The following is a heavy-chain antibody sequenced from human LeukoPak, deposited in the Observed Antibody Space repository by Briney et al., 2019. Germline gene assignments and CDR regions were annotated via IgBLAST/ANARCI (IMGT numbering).Heavy chain of an antibody. J-gene: IGHJ4*02. CDR1: GDSISSYY. Sequence: SETLSLTCTVSGDSISSYYWSWIRQHPGKGLEWIGYIYYSGSTYYNPSLKSRVTISVDTSKNQFSLKLSSVTAADTAVYYCARDPYYDILTGYSVWGQGTLVTVSS. CDR3: ARDPYYDILTGYSV. CDR2: IYYSGST. V-gene: IGHV4-59*06. D-gene: IGHD3-9*01.